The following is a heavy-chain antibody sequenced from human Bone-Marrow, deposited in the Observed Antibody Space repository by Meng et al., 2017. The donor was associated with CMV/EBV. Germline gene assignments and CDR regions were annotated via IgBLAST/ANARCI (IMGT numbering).Heavy chain of an antibody. D-gene: IGHD3-9*01. CDR3: ARKLTPYYYGLDV. J-gene: IGHJ6*02. Sequence: GESLKISCAASGFTFSSYWMHWVRQAPGKGLVWVSRINSDGSFATYADSVEGRFTVSRDNAKNTLYLQMSSLRAEDTAVYYCARKLTPYYYGLDVWGQGTTVTVSS. V-gene: IGHV3-74*01. CDR1: GFTFSSYW. CDR2: INSDGSFA.